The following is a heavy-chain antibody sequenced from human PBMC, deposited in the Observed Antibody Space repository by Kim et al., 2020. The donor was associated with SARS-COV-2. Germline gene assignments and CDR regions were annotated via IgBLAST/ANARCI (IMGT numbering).Heavy chain of an antibody. Sequence: ASVKVSCKASGYTFTSYGISWVRQAPGQGLEWMGWISAYNGNTNYAQKLQGRVTMTTDTSTSTAYMELRSLRSDDTAVYYCARDRSGYSSSWYDAAFDIWGQGTMVTVSS. CDR2: ISAYNGNT. D-gene: IGHD6-13*01. CDR1: GYTFTSYG. J-gene: IGHJ3*02. CDR3: ARDRSGYSSSWYDAAFDI. V-gene: IGHV1-18*04.